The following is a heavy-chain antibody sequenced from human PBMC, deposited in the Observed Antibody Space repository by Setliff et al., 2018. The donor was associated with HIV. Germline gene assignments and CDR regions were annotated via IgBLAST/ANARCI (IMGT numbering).Heavy chain of an antibody. CDR2: ISGSGGST. V-gene: IGHV3-23*01. D-gene: IGHD4-4*01. CDR3: AKTFYSNYVTSADY. Sequence: GGSLRLSCAASGFTFSSYAMSWVRQAPGKGLEWVSAISGSGGSTYYADSVKGRFTISRDNSKNTLYLQMNSLRAEDTAVYYCAKTFYSNYVTSADYWGQGTLVTVSS. J-gene: IGHJ4*02. CDR1: GFTFSSYA.